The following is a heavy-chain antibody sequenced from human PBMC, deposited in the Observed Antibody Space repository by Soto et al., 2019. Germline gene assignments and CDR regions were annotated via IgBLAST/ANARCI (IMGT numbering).Heavy chain of an antibody. D-gene: IGHD6-19*01. CDR1: GFTFEDYG. CDR3: ARAGRLALASDAFDI. V-gene: IGHV3-20*04. J-gene: IGHJ3*02. Sequence: GGSLRLSCAASGFTFEDYGMSWVRQAPGKGLEWVSGINWNGGSTSLADSVKGRFTISRDNAKNSLYLQMDSLRAEDTAFYFCARAGRLALASDAFDIWGQGTMVTVSS. CDR2: INWNGGST.